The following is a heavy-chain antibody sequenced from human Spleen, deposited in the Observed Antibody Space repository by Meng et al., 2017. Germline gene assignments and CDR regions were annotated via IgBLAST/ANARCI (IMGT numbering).Heavy chain of an antibody. CDR2: ISDTGGRT. CDR1: GLTFSIYA. Sequence: EVQLLESGGGLVQPGGSLTVSCAVSGLTFSIYAMTWVRQAPGKGLEWDSAISDTGGRTYYADSVKDRFTISRDNSKSTLFLQMNSLRAEDTAVYYCAKGGRYSSGYDSWGQGTLVTVSS. CDR3: AKGGRYSSGYDS. V-gene: IGHV3-23*01. D-gene: IGHD6-19*01. J-gene: IGHJ4*02.